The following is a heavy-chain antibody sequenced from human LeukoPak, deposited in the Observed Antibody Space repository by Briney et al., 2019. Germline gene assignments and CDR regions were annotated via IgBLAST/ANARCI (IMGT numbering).Heavy chain of an antibody. D-gene: IGHD6-19*01. CDR2: ISSDGNTI. V-gene: IGHV3-11*01. J-gene: IGHJ4*02. Sequence: GGSLRLSCAASGFTFSDYYMNWIRQAPGRGLEGISYISSDGNTIYYADSVKGRFTISRDNAKNSLYLQMNSLRAEDTAVYYCAKDPGDSSGWFDYWGQGTLVTVSS. CDR1: GFTFSDYY. CDR3: AKDPGDSSGWFDY.